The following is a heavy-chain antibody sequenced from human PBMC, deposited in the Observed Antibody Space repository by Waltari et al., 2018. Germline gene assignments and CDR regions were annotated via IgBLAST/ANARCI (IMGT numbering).Heavy chain of an antibody. CDR2: INYSGST. V-gene: IGHV4-39*07. Sequence: QLQLQESGPGLVKPSETLSLTCTVSGGSISSSSYYWGWIRQPPGKGLEWIGGINYSGSTYYNPSLKSRVTISVDTSKNQFSLKLSSVTAADTAVYYCARQRRYQLPSDNWFDPWGQGTLVTVSS. CDR3: ARQRRYQLPSDNWFDP. D-gene: IGHD2-2*01. J-gene: IGHJ5*02. CDR1: GGSISSSSYY.